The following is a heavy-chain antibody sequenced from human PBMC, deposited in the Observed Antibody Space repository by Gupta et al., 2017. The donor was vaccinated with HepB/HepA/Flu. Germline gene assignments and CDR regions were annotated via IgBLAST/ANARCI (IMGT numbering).Heavy chain of an antibody. CDR2: IWDDASNK. D-gene: IGHD3-16*01. Sequence: QVQLVESGGGVVQAGRSLRLSCAALGFVFKPYGLYWVRQAPGKGLEWVTFIWDDASNKYYADSVKGRFTISRDNSKNTLFLQMNSLRVEDTAIYYCARVDSFGSFDVWGQGTVVAVSS. J-gene: IGHJ3*01. CDR1: GFVFKPYG. CDR3: ARVDSFGSFDV. V-gene: IGHV3-33*01.